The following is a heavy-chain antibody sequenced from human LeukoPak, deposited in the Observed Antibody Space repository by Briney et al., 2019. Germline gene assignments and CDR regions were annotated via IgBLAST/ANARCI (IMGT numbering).Heavy chain of an antibody. CDR1: GGSITSNY. CDR3: ARGREAARQRLFDY. CDR2: ISYSGTT. D-gene: IGHD6-13*01. Sequence: SETLSLTCSVSGGSITSNYWIWIRQPPGKGLEWIGYISYSGTTIYNPSLRGRVTISVDTSKNQFSLKLSSVTAADTAVYYCARGREAARQRLFDYWGQGTLVTVSS. V-gene: IGHV4-59*01. J-gene: IGHJ4*02.